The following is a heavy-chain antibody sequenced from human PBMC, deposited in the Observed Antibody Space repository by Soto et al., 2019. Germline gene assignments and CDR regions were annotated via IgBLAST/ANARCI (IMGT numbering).Heavy chain of an antibody. Sequence: GASVKVSCKASGYTFTSYYMHWVRQAPGQGLEWMGIINPRGGSTSYAQKFQGRVTMTRDTSTSTVYMELSSLRSEDTAVYYCARSLTGSITIFGVASYYFDYWGQGTLVTVSS. CDR1: GYTFTSYY. CDR2: INPRGGST. J-gene: IGHJ4*02. D-gene: IGHD3-3*01. CDR3: ARSLTGSITIFGVASYYFDY. V-gene: IGHV1-46*01.